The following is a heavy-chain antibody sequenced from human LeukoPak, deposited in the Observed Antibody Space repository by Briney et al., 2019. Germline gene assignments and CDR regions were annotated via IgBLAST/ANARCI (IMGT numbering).Heavy chain of an antibody. CDR2: IKSKTDGGTT. D-gene: IGHD5-18*01. V-gene: IGHV3-15*07. CDR1: GFTFSSYW. Sequence: GGSLRLSCAASGFTFSSYWMHWVRQAPGKGLEWVGRIKSKTDGGTTDYAAPVKGRFTISRDDSKNTLYLQMNSLKTEDTAVYYCTTMRGYSYGYYFDYWGQGTLVTVSS. J-gene: IGHJ4*02. CDR3: TTMRGYSYGYYFDY.